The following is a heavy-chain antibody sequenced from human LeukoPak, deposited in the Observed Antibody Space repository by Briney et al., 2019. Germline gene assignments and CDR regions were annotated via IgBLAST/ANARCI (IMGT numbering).Heavy chain of an antibody. CDR2: IYPGDSDT. V-gene: IGHV5-51*01. CDR3: ATSIAVAGEAADY. J-gene: IGHJ4*02. Sequence: GESLKISCKGSGYSFTSYWIGWVCQMPGKGLEWMGIIYPGDSDTRYSPSFQGQVTISADKSISTAYLQWSSLKASDTAMYYCATSIAVAGEAADYWGQGTLVTVSS. CDR1: GYSFTSYW. D-gene: IGHD6-19*01.